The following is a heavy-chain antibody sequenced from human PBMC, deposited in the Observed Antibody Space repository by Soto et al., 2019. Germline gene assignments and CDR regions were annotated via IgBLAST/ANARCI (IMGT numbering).Heavy chain of an antibody. CDR3: ARAKYIEQWLVRAYYYYYGMDV. Sequence: ASVKVSCKASGGTFSSYAISWVRQAPGQGLEWMGGIIPIFGTANYAQKFQVRVTITADESTSTAYMELSSLRSEDTAGYYCARAKYIEQWLVRAYYYYYGMDVWGQGTTVTAP. CDR2: IIPIFGTA. D-gene: IGHD6-19*01. V-gene: IGHV1-69*13. CDR1: GGTFSSYA. J-gene: IGHJ6*02.